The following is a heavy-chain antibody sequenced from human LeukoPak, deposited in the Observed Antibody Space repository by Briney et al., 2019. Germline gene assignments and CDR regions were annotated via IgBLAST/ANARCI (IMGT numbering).Heavy chain of an antibody. J-gene: IGHJ4*02. CDR2: INAGNGNT. V-gene: IGHV1-3*01. CDR3: ARDLAIPSRYPSY. D-gene: IGHD2-2*02. Sequence: ASVKVSCKASGYTFTSYAMHWVRQAPGQRLEWMGWINAGNGNTKYSQKFQGRVTITRDTSASTAYMELSSLRSEDTAVYYCARDLAIPSRYPSYWGQGTLVTVSS. CDR1: GYTFTSYA.